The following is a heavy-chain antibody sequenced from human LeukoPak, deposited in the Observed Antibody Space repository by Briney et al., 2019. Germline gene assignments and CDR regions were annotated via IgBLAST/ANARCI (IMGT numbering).Heavy chain of an antibody. V-gene: IGHV4-61*01. CDR1: GGSISSSSYY. CDR3: ARYYYYYYGMDV. CDR2: IYYSGST. J-gene: IGHJ6*02. Sequence: SETLSLTCTVSGGSISSSSYYWSWIRQPPGKGLEWIGYIYYSGSTNYNPSLKSRVTISVDTSKNQFSLKLSSVTAADTAVYYCARYYYYYYGMDVWGQGTTVTVSS.